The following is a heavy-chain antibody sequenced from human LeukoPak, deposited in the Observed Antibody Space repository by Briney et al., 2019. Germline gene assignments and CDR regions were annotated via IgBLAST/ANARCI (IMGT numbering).Heavy chain of an antibody. CDR2: INDSGNT. CDR3: ARGGRPITMIVVVSNPFDY. J-gene: IGHJ4*02. D-gene: IGHD3-22*01. Sequence: SETLSLTCTVSGDSISSGDYYWRWLRQSPGKGLEWIAYINDSGNTYYNPSLKSRITISVDTSKSQFSLKLSSVTAADTAVYYCARGGRPITMIVVVSNPFDYWGQGTLVTVSS. V-gene: IGHV4-30-4*01. CDR1: GDSISSGDYY.